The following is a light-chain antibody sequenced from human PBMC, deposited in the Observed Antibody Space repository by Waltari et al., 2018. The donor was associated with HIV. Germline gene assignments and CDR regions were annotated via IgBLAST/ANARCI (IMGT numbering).Light chain of an antibody. CDR2: AGT. CDR1: SSNVGSDDL. Sequence: QSALTQPASVSGSPGQSITISCTGTSSNVGSDDLVSWYQQHPGEAPKLIIYAGTKRPSGVSNRFSGSKSGNTASLTISGLQAEDEADYYCCSCPRSGIRYVFGTGTKVTVL. CDR3: CSCPRSGIRYV. V-gene: IGLV2-23*01. J-gene: IGLJ1*01.